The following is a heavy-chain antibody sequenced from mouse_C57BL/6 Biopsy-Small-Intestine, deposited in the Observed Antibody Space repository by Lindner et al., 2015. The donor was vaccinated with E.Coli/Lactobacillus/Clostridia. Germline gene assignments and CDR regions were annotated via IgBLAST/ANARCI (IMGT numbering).Heavy chain of an antibody. J-gene: IGHJ1*03. CDR1: GYVFSSFW. V-gene: IGHV1-82*01. CDR3: GRGVQGWDGNFDV. Sequence: VQLQESGPELVKPGASVKISCKASGYVFSSFWMNWVKQRPGKGLEWIGRIYPGDGDTNYNGKFKGKATLTADKSSNTAHMELSSLTSEDSAVYFCGRGVQGWDGNFDVWGTGTTVTVSS. CDR2: IYPGDGDT. D-gene: IGHD4-1*01.